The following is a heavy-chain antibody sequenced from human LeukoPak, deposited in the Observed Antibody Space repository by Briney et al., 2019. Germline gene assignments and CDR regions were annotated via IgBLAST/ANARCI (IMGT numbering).Heavy chain of an antibody. J-gene: IGHJ6*03. CDR1: GGSISSGSYY. V-gene: IGHV4-61*02. CDR2: IYTSGST. D-gene: IGHD5-18*01. Sequence: PSQTLSLTCTVSGGSISSGSYYWRWIRQPAGKGLEWIGRIYTSGSTNYNPSLKSRVTISVDTSKNQFSLKLSSVTAADTAVYYCARGDPIQPYYYYYYMDVWGKGTTVTVSS. CDR3: ARGDPIQPYYYYYYMDV.